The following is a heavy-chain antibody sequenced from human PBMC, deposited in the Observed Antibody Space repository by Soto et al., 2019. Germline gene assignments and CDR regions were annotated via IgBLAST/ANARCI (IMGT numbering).Heavy chain of an antibody. CDR2: IYYSGST. D-gene: IGHD3-3*01. CDR1: GGSISSYY. CDR3: ARANSYDFWSGSYYYYYGMDV. J-gene: IGHJ6*02. Sequence: SETLSLTCTVSGGSISSYYWSWIRQPPGKGLEWIGYIYYSGSTNYNPSLKSRVTISVDTSKNQFSLKLSSVTAADTAVYYCARANSYDFWSGSYYYYYGMDVWGQGTTVTVSS. V-gene: IGHV4-59*01.